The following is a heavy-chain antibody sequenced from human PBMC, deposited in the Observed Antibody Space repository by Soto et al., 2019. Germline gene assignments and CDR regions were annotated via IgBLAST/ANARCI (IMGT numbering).Heavy chain of an antibody. J-gene: IGHJ4*02. CDR2: ISNSGST. V-gene: IGHV4-30-4*01. Sequence: LSLTCTVSGGSVTSDEDYWPWIRQSPGKGLEWIGYISNSGSTGYNPSLKTRLSMSVDRSKNQFTLRLTSVTAADTAVYFCATESGSTYGYFDHWGQGTQVTVSS. CDR3: ATESGSTYGYFDH. CDR1: GGSVTSDEDY. D-gene: IGHD5-18*01.